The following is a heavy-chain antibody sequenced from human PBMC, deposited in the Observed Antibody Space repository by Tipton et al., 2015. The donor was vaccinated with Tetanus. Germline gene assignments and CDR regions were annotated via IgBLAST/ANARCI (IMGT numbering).Heavy chain of an antibody. Sequence: TLSLTCTVSGGSISSGGYFWNWIRQRPGKDPEWIGYIYYSGSTYYNPSLKSRLSMSVDTSKNQVFLNLSSVTAADTAVYYCARDQGGGRVVRLNWFDPGAREPWSPSPQ. D-gene: IGHD6-6*01. J-gene: IGHJ5*02. V-gene: IGHV4-31*03. CDR2: IYYSGST. CDR3: ARDQGGGRVVRLNWFDP. CDR1: GGSISSGGYF.